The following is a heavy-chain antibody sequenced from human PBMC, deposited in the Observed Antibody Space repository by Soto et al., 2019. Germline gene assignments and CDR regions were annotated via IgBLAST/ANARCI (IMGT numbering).Heavy chain of an antibody. J-gene: IGHJ5*02. Sequence: SETLSLTCAVYGGSFSGYYWSWIRQPPGKGLEWIGEINHSGSTNYNPSLKSRVTISVDTSKNQFSPKLSSVTAADTAVYYCARCLYWFDPWGQGTLVTVSS. CDR3: ARCLYWFDP. CDR1: GGSFSGYY. CDR2: INHSGST. V-gene: IGHV4-34*01.